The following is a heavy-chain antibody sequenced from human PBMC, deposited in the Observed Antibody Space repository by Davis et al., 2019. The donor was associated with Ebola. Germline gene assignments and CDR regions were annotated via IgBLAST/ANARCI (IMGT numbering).Heavy chain of an antibody. D-gene: IGHD4-17*01. CDR2: INPSGGST. CDR1: GYTFTSYY. J-gene: IGHJ6*02. Sequence: ASVKVSCKASGYTFTSYYMHWVRQAPGQGLEWMGIINPSGGSTSYAQKFQGRVTMTRDTSTSTVYMELSSLRSEDTAVYYCARENYGDNRAFVTNSREFYYYYGMDVWGQGTTVTVSS. CDR3: ARENYGDNRAFVTNSREFYYYYGMDV. V-gene: IGHV1-46*01.